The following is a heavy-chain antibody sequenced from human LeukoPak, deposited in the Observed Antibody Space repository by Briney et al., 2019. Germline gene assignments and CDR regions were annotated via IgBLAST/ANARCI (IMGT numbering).Heavy chain of an antibody. V-gene: IGHV1-69*13. Sequence: GASVKVSCTASGGTFSSYAISWVRQAPGQGLEWMGGIIPIFGTANYAQKFQGRVTITADESTSTAYMELSSLRSEDTAVYYCARTPREMTTSTGYFDYWGQGTLVTVSS. D-gene: IGHD5-24*01. CDR1: GGTFSSYA. CDR2: IIPIFGTA. CDR3: ARTPREMTTSTGYFDY. J-gene: IGHJ4*02.